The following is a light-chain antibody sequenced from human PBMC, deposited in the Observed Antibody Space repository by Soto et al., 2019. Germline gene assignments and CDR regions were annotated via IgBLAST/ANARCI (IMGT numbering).Light chain of an antibody. Sequence: ESVLTQAPGILSLSPGDRATLSCSAGQTVSSNFLAWYQQRPAQAPRLLIHGASTRATGITDRFSGSVSGTDFTLIISGLEPEDFAVYYCQQYGTSSATFGQGTKVDIK. CDR3: QQYGTSSAT. CDR1: QTVSSNF. V-gene: IGKV3-20*01. CDR2: GAS. J-gene: IGKJ1*01.